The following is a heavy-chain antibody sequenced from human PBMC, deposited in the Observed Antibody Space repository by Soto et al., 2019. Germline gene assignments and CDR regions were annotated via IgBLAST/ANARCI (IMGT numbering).Heavy chain of an antibody. V-gene: IGHV4-34*01. CDR2: INHTGGT. J-gene: IGHJ5*02. CDR1: GGSVNGYY. Sequence: SEALSLTCAVYGGSVNGYYWNWIRQPSGKGLEWIGEINHTGGTHYNPSLKSRVTMSVDTSKNQFSLRLSSVTAADTAIYYCATRITVFGLLIPPFDPWGQGTQVTVSS. D-gene: IGHD3-3*01. CDR3: ATRITVFGLLIPPFDP.